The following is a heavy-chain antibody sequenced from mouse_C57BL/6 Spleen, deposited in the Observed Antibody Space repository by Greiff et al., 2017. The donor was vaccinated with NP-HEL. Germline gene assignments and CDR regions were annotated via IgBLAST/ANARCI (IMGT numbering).Heavy chain of an antibody. V-gene: IGHV1-85*01. D-gene: IGHD1-1*01. CDR1: GYTFTSYD. CDR2: IYPRDGST. J-gene: IGHJ3*01. CDR3: ARSGLYGSSYSFAY. Sequence: QVQLKQSGPELVKPGASVKLSCKASGYTFTSYDINWVKQRPGQGLEWIGWIYPRDGSTKYNEKFKGKATLTVDTSSSTAYMELHSLTSEDSAVYFCARSGLYGSSYSFAYWGQGTLVTVSA.